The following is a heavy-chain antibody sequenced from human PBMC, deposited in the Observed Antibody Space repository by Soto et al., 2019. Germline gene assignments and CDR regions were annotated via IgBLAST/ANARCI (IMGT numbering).Heavy chain of an antibody. CDR2: IWYDGSKK. V-gene: IGHV3-33*01. CDR3: ARVPGRDRYGYGDIDY. Sequence: GGSLRLSCVVSGFMFSTYGMHWVRQAPGKGLEWVAVIWYDGSKKYYADSVKGRFTISRDNSKNTLYLQMNSLRAEDTAVYYCARVPGRDRYGYGDIDYWGQGTLVTVSS. CDR1: GFMFSTYG. J-gene: IGHJ4*02. D-gene: IGHD5-18*01.